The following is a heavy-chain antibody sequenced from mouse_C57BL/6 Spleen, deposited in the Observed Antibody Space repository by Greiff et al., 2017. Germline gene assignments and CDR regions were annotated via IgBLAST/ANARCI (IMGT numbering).Heavy chain of an antibody. Sequence: VQLQQSGAELARPGASVKMSCKASGYTFTSYTMHWVKQRPGQGLEWIGYINPSSGYTKYNQKFKDKATLPADKSSSTAYMQLSSLTSEDSAVYYCASWVDRAKGYFDVWGTGTTVTVSS. CDR2: INPSSGYT. D-gene: IGHD3-3*01. CDR1: GYTFTSYT. CDR3: ASWVDRAKGYFDV. J-gene: IGHJ1*03. V-gene: IGHV1-4*01.